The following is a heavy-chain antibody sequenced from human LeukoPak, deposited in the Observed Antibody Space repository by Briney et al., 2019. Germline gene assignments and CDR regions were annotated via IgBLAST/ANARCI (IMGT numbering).Heavy chain of an antibody. Sequence: ETLSLTCTVSGGSISSSSYYWGWIRQPPGKGLEWVSSISSSSSYIYYADSVKGRFTISRDNAKNSLYLQMNSLRAEDTAVYYCARDVEDEAAAGYNWFDPWGQGTLVTVSS. CDR1: GGSISSSS. CDR3: ARDVEDEAAAGYNWFDP. D-gene: IGHD6-13*01. CDR2: ISSSSSYI. V-gene: IGHV3-21*01. J-gene: IGHJ5*02.